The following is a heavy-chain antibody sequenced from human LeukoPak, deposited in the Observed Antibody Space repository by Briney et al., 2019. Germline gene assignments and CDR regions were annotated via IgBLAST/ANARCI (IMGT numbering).Heavy chain of an antibody. V-gene: IGHV4-61*08. D-gene: IGHD3-9*01. CDR1: GGSISSGGYY. CDR3: ARADYDILTGYYFEHYYYGMDV. CDR2: IYYSGST. Sequence: TSETLSLTCTVSGGSISSGGYYWSWIRQHPGKGLEWIGYIYYSGSTNYNPSLKSRVTISVDTSKNQFSLKLSSVTAADTAVYYCARADYDILTGYYFEHYYYGMDVWGQGTTVTVSS. J-gene: IGHJ6*02.